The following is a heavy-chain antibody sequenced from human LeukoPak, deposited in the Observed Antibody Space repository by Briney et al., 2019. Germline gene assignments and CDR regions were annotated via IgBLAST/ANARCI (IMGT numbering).Heavy chain of an antibody. V-gene: IGHV3-21*01. CDR1: GFTFSSYS. J-gene: IGHJ5*02. Sequence: GGSLRLSCAASGFTFSSYSMNWVRQAPGKGLEWVSSISSSSSYIYYADSVKGRFTISRDNAKNSLYLQMNSLRAEDTAVYYCARDFSSSWYGVAWFDPWGQGTLVTVSS. D-gene: IGHD6-13*01. CDR2: ISSSSSYI. CDR3: ARDFSSSWYGVAWFDP.